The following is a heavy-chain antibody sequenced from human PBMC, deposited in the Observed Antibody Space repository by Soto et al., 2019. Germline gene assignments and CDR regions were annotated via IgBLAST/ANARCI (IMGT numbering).Heavy chain of an antibody. CDR2: IYWDDDK. CDR3: AHRLSAGYLHP. D-gene: IGHD6-13*01. J-gene: IGHJ5*02. CDR1: GFSLSTRGVS. Sequence: QITLKESGPTLVKPTQTLTLTCTFSGFSLSTRGVSVGWIRQPPGKALEWLALIYWDDDKRYSPSLKSRLTITKDTSKNQVVLTMTNMDPVDTATYYCAHRLSAGYLHPWGQGTLVTVSS. V-gene: IGHV2-5*02.